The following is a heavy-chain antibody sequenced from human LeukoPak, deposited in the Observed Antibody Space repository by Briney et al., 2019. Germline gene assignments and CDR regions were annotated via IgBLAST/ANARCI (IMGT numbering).Heavy chain of an antibody. CDR1: GGSISSHY. Sequence: SETLSLTCIVSGGSISSHYWSWIRQTPGKGLEYIGYIYYSGSTDYNPSLKSRVTISLDTSKNQFSLNLSSVTAADTAAYYCARRSGVLDSRDSRYYFDHWGQGTLVTVSS. J-gene: IGHJ4*02. V-gene: IGHV4-59*11. D-gene: IGHD3-22*01. CDR3: ARRSGVLDSRDSRYYFDH. CDR2: IYYSGST.